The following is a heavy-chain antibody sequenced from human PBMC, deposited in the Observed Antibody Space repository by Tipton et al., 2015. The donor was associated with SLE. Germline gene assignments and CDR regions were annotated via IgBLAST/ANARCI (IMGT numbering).Heavy chain of an antibody. CDR2: IYTSGST. Sequence: TLSLTCTVSGGSISSGSYYWSWIRQPAGKGLEWIGHIYTSGSTNYNPSLKSRVTISVGTSKNQFSLKLSSVTAADTAVYYCARDWGGYCSSTSCLGGFDYWGQGTLVTVSS. V-gene: IGHV4-61*09. J-gene: IGHJ4*02. CDR1: GGSISSGSYY. D-gene: IGHD2-2*03. CDR3: ARDWGGYCSSTSCLGGFDY.